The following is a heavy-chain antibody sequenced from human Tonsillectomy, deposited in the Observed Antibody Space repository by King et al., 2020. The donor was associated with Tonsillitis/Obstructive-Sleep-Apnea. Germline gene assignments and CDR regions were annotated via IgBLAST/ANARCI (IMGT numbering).Heavy chain of an antibody. J-gene: IGHJ6*03. CDR2: IKSKADGGAT. D-gene: IGHD4-11*01. Sequence: VQLVESGGGLVKPGGSLRLSCADSGFTFTNAWMSWVRQAPGKGLEWVGRIKSKADGGATEYAAPVKGRFTISRDDSRNTLYLQMNSLKTEDTAVYYCTTDQLPYSAFGRLYYYYMDVWGKGTTVTVSS. CDR1: GFTFTNAW. V-gene: IGHV3-15*01. CDR3: TTDQLPYSAFGRLYYYYMDV.